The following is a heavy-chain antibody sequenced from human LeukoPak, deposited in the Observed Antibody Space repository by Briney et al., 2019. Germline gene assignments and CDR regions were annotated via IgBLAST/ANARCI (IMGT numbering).Heavy chain of an antibody. CDR1: GFTVSSNY. CDR3: ARDSVGAGYSDY. V-gene: IGHV3-53*01. Sequence: GGSLRLSCAASGFTVSSNYMNWVRQAPGKGLEWVSVIYSGGSIYHADSVKGRFTISRDNSKNALYLQMDSLRAEDTAVYYCARDSVGAGYSDYWGQGTLVTVSS. J-gene: IGHJ4*02. CDR2: IYSGGSI. D-gene: IGHD1-26*01.